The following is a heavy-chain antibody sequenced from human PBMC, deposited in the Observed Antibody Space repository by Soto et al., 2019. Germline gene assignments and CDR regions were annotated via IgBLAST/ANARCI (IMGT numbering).Heavy chain of an antibody. Sequence: TLSLTCAVYGGSFSGYSWSWLSQPPWKGLEWVVEINHSGSTNYNPSLKSRVTISVDTSKNQFSLKLSSVTAADTAVYYCARRSYAYVWGSYRYSPLYFDYWVQGTLVT. CDR3: ARRSYAYVWGSYRYSPLYFDY. J-gene: IGHJ4*02. D-gene: IGHD3-16*02. CDR2: INHSGST. V-gene: IGHV4-34*01. CDR1: GGSFSGYS.